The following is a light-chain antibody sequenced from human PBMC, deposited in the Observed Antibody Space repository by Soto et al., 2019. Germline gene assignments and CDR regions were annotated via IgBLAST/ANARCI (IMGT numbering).Light chain of an antibody. CDR1: SSDFGASNF. CDR2: EVT. CDR3: SSFTGFSTV. V-gene: IGLV2-8*01. Sequence: QSVLTQPPSVSGSPGQSVTISCTGTSSDFGASNFVSWYQQHPGKAPKLVIYEVTKRPSGVPDRFSGSKFGNTASLTVSGLQTEDEADYYCSSFTGFSTVFGSGTKVTVL. J-gene: IGLJ1*01.